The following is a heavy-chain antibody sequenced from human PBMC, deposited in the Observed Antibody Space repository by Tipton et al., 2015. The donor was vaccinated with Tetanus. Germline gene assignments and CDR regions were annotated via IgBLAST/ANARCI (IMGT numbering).Heavy chain of an antibody. J-gene: IGHJ4*02. D-gene: IGHD3-3*01. V-gene: IGHV4-34*01. Sequence: TLSLTCAVYGGSFSGFYWSWVRQPPGKGLEWIGYMYHTGGSYYNPSLKSRVTMSVDLSNNQFSLSLRFGSAADTAVYFCARERSGFNVGHLDVWGPGILVIVSS. CDR2: MYHTGGS. CDR1: GGSFSGFY. CDR3: ARERSGFNVGHLDV.